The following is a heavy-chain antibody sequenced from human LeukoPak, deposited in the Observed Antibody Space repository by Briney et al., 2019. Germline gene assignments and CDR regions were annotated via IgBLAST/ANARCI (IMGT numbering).Heavy chain of an antibody. Sequence: GGSLRLSCAASGFTFSSYAMSWVRQAPGKGLEWVSAISGGGGSTYYADSVKGRFTISRDNSKNTLYLQMNSLRAEDTAVYYCANPLGVVVTAPPVWWGQGTLVTVSS. V-gene: IGHV3-23*01. J-gene: IGHJ4*02. CDR3: ANPLGVVVTAPPVW. CDR2: ISGGGGST. D-gene: IGHD2-21*02. CDR1: GFTFSSYA.